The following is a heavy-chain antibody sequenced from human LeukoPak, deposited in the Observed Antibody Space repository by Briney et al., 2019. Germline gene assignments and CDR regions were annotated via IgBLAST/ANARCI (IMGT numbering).Heavy chain of an antibody. V-gene: IGHV4-34*01. D-gene: IGHD2-2*01. J-gene: IGHJ4*02. CDR1: GGSLSGYY. Sequence: SETLSLTCAVYGGSLSGYYWSWIRQPPGKGLEWIGEINHSGSTNYNPPLKSRVTISVDTSKNQFSLKLSSVTAADTAVYYCARAGGRRIVVVPAAMRAFDYWGQGTLVTVSS. CDR2: INHSGST. CDR3: ARAGGRRIVVVPAAMRAFDY.